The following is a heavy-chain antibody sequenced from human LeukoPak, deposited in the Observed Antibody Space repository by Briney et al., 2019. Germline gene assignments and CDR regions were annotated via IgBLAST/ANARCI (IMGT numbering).Heavy chain of an antibody. CDR3: ARDVYDFWSGYFDY. J-gene: IGHJ4*01. CDR1: GGSISSYY. Sequence: SETLSLTCTVSGGSISSYYWSWIRQPAGKGLEWIGRIYTSGSTNYNPSLKSRVTMSVDTSKNQFSLKLSSVTAADTAVYYCARDVYDFWSGYFDYWGXXXLVTVSS. V-gene: IGHV4-4*07. D-gene: IGHD3-3*01. CDR2: IYTSGST.